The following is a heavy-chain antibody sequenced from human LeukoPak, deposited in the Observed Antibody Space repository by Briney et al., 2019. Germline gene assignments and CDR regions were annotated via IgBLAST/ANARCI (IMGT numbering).Heavy chain of an antibody. CDR3: AKGDSYYDFCLDV. Sequence: GGSLRLSCAASGFTFRSFAMSWVRLAPGKGLEWVSSISGGGARTYYADSVKGRFTISRDNSKNTLYLQMNSQRADDTAVYYCAKGDSYYDFCLDVWGRGTTVTVSS. D-gene: IGHD3-3*01. CDR2: ISGGGART. J-gene: IGHJ6*02. V-gene: IGHV3-23*01. CDR1: GFTFRSFA.